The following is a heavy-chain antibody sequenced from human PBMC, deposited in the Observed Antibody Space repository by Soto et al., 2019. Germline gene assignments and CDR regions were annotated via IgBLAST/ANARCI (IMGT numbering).Heavy chain of an antibody. CDR2: IYHSGST. J-gene: IGHJ6*02. CDR1: GGSISSSSYY. D-gene: IGHD2-2*01. V-gene: IGHV4-39*01. CDR3: ARRAAAAMNYYYGMDV. Sequence: PSETLSLTCTVSGGSISSSSYYWGWIRRPPGKGLEWIGSIYHSGSTHYNPSLKSQVTISVDTSKNQFSLKLSSVTAPDTAVYDCARRAAAAMNYYYGMDVWGQGTTVTVSS.